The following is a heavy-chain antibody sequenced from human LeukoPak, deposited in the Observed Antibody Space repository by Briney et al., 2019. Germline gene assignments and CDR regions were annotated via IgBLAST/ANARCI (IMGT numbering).Heavy chain of an antibody. CDR1: GFTFSSYA. J-gene: IGHJ4*02. Sequence: PGGSLRLSCAASGFTFSSYAMSWVRQAPGKGLEWVSAISGSGGSTYYADSVKGRFTISRDNSKNTLYLQMNSLRAEDTAVYYCARETSLAGFASGLGFNYWGQGILVTVSS. CDR3: ARETSLAGFASGLGFNY. D-gene: IGHD6-19*01. CDR2: ISGSGGST. V-gene: IGHV3-23*01.